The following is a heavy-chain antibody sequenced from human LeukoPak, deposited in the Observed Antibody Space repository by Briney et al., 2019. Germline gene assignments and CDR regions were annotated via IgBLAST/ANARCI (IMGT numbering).Heavy chain of an antibody. J-gene: IGHJ5*02. CDR2: IQYDGSNK. CDR1: GFTFSSYG. Sequence: PGGSLRLSCAASGFTFSSYGMHWVRQAPGKGLEWVAFIQYDGSNKYYAGSVKGRFTISRDNAKNSLYLQMNSLRAEDTAVYYCARGPSTEPWGQGTLVTVSS. CDR3: ARGPSTEP. D-gene: IGHD1-26*01. V-gene: IGHV3-30*02.